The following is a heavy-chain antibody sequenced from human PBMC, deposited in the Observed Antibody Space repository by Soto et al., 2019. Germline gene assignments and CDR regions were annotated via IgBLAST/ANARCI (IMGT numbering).Heavy chain of an antibody. J-gene: IGHJ4*02. V-gene: IGHV3-21*01. Sequence: GGSLRLSCAASGFIFSSYTMTWVRQAPGKGLEWVSSISSSSSNIEYADSVKGRFSVSRDNANNSLFLQINSLRAEDTAVYYCAREDYAGASPRFDYWGLGDLVTVSS. CDR2: ISSSSSNI. CDR1: GFIFSSYT. D-gene: IGHD4-17*01. CDR3: AREDYAGASPRFDY.